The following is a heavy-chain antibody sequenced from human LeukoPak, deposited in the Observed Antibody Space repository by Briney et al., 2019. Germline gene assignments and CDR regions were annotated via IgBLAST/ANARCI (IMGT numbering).Heavy chain of an antibody. J-gene: IGHJ3*02. Sequence: SETLSLTCAVYGGSFSGYYWSWIRQPPGKGLEWIGEINHSGSTNYNPSLKSRATISVDTSKNQFSLKLSSVTAADTAVYYCARGGGIGAFDIWGQGTMVTVSS. CDR3: ARGGGIGAFDI. D-gene: IGHD3-16*01. CDR1: GGSFSGYY. CDR2: INHSGST. V-gene: IGHV4-34*01.